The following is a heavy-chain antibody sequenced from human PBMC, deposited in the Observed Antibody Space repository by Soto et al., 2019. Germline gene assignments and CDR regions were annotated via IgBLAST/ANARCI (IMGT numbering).Heavy chain of an antibody. J-gene: IGHJ5*02. CDR3: ARDGAVRFLEWRYNWFDP. CDR1: GFTFSSYA. V-gene: IGHV3-30-3*01. Sequence: LRLSCAASGFTFSSYAMHWVRQAPGKGLEWVAVISYDGSNKYYADSVKGRFTISRDNSKNTLYLQMNSLRAEDTAVYYCARDGAVRFLEWRYNWFDPWGQGTLVTVSS. D-gene: IGHD3-3*01. CDR2: ISYDGSNK.